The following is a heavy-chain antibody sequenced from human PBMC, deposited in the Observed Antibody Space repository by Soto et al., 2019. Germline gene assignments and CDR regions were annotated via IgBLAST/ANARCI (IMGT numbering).Heavy chain of an antibody. V-gene: IGHV1-18*01. CDR1: GYTFTSYG. CDR2: ISAYNGNT. CDR3: ARATYCSGGSCYRAWFDP. Sequence: ASVKVSCKASGYTFTSYGISWVRQAPGQGLEWMGWISAYNGNTNYAQKLQGRVTMTTDTSTSTAYMELRSLRSDDTAVYYCARATYCSGGSCYRAWFDPWGQGTLVTVSS. D-gene: IGHD2-15*01. J-gene: IGHJ5*02.